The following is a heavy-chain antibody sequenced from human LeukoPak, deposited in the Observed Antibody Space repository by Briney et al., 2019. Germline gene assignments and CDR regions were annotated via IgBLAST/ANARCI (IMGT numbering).Heavy chain of an antibody. Sequence: ESGPTLVNPTQTLTLTCTFSGFSLSTSGMCVSWIRQPPGKALEWLALIDWDDDKYYSTSLKTRLTISKDTSKDQVVLTMTNMDPVDTATYYWARIHSPGAAAGTGWFAFDIWGQGTMVTVSS. CDR2: IDWDDDK. D-gene: IGHD6-13*01. J-gene: IGHJ3*02. CDR3: ARIHSPGAAAGTGWFAFDI. CDR1: GFSLSTSGMC. V-gene: IGHV2-70*01.